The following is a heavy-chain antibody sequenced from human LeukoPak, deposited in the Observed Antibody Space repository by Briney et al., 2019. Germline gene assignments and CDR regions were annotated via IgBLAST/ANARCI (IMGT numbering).Heavy chain of an antibody. Sequence: GGSLRLSCAASGFTFSSYWMSWVRQAPGKGLEWVANIKQNGSEKYYVDSVKGRFTISRDNAKNSLYLQMNSLRAEDTAVCYCATDYARSGAFDIWGQGTMVTVSS. J-gene: IGHJ3*02. CDR1: GFTFSSYW. D-gene: IGHD3-3*01. CDR3: ATDYARSGAFDI. V-gene: IGHV3-7*01. CDR2: IKQNGSEK.